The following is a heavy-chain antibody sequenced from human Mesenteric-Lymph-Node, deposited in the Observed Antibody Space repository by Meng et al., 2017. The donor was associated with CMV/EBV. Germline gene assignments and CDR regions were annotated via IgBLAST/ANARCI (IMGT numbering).Heavy chain of an antibody. CDR2: VDSDGSSA. Sequence: GESLKISCAASGFTFGSYWMHWVRQAPGEGLVWVSRVDSDGSSAIYADSVKGRFTVSRDNAKNTLYLQMNSLSAEDTAVYYCVRGWSGSHDYWGQGTLVTVSS. V-gene: IGHV3-74*01. CDR3: VRGWSGSHDY. CDR1: GFTFGSYW. J-gene: IGHJ4*02. D-gene: IGHD1-26*01.